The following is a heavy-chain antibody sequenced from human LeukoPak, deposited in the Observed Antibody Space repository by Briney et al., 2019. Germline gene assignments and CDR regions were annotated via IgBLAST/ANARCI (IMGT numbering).Heavy chain of an antibody. D-gene: IGHD3-3*01. J-gene: IGHJ4*02. CDR3: AREGYDFWSGYYNYYFDY. V-gene: IGHV4-4*07. CDR1: GGSPSGYY. CDR2: IYTSGST. Sequence: SETLSLTCTVSGGSPSGYYWSWIRQPAGKGLEWIGRIYTSGSTNYNPSLKSRVTMSVDTSKNQFSLKLSSVTAADTAVYYCAREGYDFWSGYYNYYFDYWGQGTLVTVSS.